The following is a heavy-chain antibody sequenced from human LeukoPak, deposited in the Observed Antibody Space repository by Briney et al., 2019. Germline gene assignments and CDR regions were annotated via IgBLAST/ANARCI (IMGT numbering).Heavy chain of an antibody. V-gene: IGHV3-74*01. D-gene: IGHD1-26*01. CDR1: GFTFSSYW. CDR2: INTDGSST. CDR3: ARDEYGGSYYAY. Sequence: TGGSLRLSCAASGFTFSSYWMHWVRQAPGKGLVWVSRINTDGSSTSYADSVKGRFTISRDNAKNTLYLQMNSLGAEDTAVYYCARDEYGGSYYAYWGQGTLVTVSS. J-gene: IGHJ4*02.